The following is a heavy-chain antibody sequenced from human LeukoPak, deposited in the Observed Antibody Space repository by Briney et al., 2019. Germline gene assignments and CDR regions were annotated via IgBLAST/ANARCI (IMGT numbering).Heavy chain of an antibody. D-gene: IGHD3-10*01. CDR1: GFTVSTNY. V-gene: IGHV3-53*01. CDR2: IYSGDNT. CDR3: ASSLWFGGGYYYYGMDV. Sequence: PGGSLRLSCAASGFTVSTNYMSWVRQAPGKGLEWVSVIYSGDNTYYADSVKGRFTISRDNSKNTLYLQMNSLRAEDTAVYYCASSLWFGGGYYYYGMDVWGQGTTVTVSS. J-gene: IGHJ6*02.